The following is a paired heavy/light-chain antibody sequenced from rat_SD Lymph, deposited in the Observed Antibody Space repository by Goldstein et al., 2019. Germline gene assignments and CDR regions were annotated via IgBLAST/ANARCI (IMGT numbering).Light chain of an antibody. Sequence: DIQMTQSPASLSASLGETVTIECLASEDIYSNLAWYQQKPGKSPQLLIYDASSLQDGVPSRFSGSESGTQYSLEINSLQSEDAATYFCQQHHDYPLTFGSGTKLEIK. V-gene: IGKV12S39*01. CDR3: QQHHDYPLT. J-gene: IGKJ5*01. CDR2: DAS. CDR1: EDIYSN.
Heavy chain of an antibody. V-gene: IGHV2S30*01. J-gene: IGHJ2*01. Sequence: QVQLKESGPGLVQPSQTLSLTCTVSGFSLMDYSVHWVRQPPGKGLEWMGRMKYDGDTYYNSALKSRLSISRDTSKSQVFLKMNSLQTEDTAIYYCTRGATGAYYYSGDGGTEGIPPFDYWGQGVMVTVSS. CDR3: TRGATGAYYYSGDGGTEGIPPFDY. CDR2: MKYDGDT. D-gene: IGHD1-1*01. CDR1: GFSLMDYS.